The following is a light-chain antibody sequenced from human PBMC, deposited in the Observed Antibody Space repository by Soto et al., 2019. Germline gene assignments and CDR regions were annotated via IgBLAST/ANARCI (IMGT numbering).Light chain of an antibody. J-gene: IGLJ2*01. V-gene: IGLV2-14*01. CDR2: DVS. CDR1: SSDVGGYNY. CDR3: RSYTCSSTLVV. Sequence: HSALTQPASVSGSPGQSITISCTGTSSDVGGYNYVSWYQQHPGKAPKLMIYDVSNRPSGVSNRFSGSKSGNTASLTISGLQAEDEADYYCRSYTCSSTLVVFGGGTKLTVL.